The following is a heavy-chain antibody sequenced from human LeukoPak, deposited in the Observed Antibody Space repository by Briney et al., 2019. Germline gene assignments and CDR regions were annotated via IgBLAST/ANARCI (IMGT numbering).Heavy chain of an antibody. D-gene: IGHD5-24*01. V-gene: IGHV1-2*02. CDR3: ARGERGTNSYRSADF. Sequence: ASVKVSCKASGYTFTGYYMHWVRQAPGQGLEWMGWINPNSGGTNYAQKFQGRVTMTRDTSISTAYMELSRLRSDDTAVYYCARGERGTNSYRSADFWGQGTLVTVSS. CDR1: GYTFTGYY. CDR2: INPNSGGT. J-gene: IGHJ4*02.